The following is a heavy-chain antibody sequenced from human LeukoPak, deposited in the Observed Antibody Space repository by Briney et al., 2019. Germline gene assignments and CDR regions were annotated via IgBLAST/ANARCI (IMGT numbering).Heavy chain of an antibody. J-gene: IGHJ6*02. V-gene: IGHV4-4*07. D-gene: IGHD3-3*01. Sequence: PETPSLTCTVSGGSISSYYWSWIRQPAGKGLEWIGRIYTSGSTNYNPSLKSRVTMSVDTSKNQFSLKLSSVTAADTAVYYCARDRDFWSGYYTLYYGMDVWGQGTTVTVSS. CDR1: GGSISSYY. CDR2: IYTSGST. CDR3: ARDRDFWSGYYTLYYGMDV.